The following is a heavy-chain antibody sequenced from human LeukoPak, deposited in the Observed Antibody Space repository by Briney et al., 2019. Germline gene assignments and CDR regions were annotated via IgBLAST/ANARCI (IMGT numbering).Heavy chain of an antibody. CDR2: IIPIFGTA. D-gene: IGHD1-26*01. V-gene: IGHV1-69*13. Sequence: GASVKVSCTASGGTFSSYAISWVRQAPGQGLEWMGGIIPIFGTANYAQKFQGRVTITADESTSTAYMELSSLRSEDTAVYYCAREERVGATIDYWGQGTLVTVSS. CDR3: AREERVGATIDY. CDR1: GGTFSSYA. J-gene: IGHJ4*02.